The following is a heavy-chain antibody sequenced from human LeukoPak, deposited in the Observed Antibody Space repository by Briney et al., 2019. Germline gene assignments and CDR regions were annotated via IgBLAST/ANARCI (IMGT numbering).Heavy chain of an antibody. J-gene: IGHJ5*02. CDR1: GGSISSYY. CDR3: ARGRPYQLLSYWFDP. D-gene: IGHD6-6*01. Sequence: SETLSLTCTVSGGSISSYYWSWIRQPAGKGLEWIGRVYTSGSTKYNPSLKSRVTMSVDTSKNQFSLKLSSVTAADTAVYYCARGRPYQLLSYWFDPWGQGTLVTVSS. V-gene: IGHV4-4*07. CDR2: VYTSGST.